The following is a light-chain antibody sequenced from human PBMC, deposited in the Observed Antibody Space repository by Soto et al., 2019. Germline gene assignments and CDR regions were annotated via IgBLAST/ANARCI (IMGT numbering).Light chain of an antibody. CDR3: SSFTSTNTWV. Sequence: QSVLTQPPSASGSPGQSVTISCTGTSSDVGGYNYVSWYQQYPGKAPKLMIYEVSNRPSGVSSRFSGSKSGNTASLTISGLQADDEADYYCSSFTSTNTWVFGGGTKVTVL. V-gene: IGLV2-14*01. CDR1: SSDVGGYNY. CDR2: EVS. J-gene: IGLJ3*02.